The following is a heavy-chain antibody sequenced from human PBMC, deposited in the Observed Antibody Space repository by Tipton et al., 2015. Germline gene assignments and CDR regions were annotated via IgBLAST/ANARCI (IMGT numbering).Heavy chain of an antibody. CDR1: GGSFSGYY. CDR2: INDSGGT. V-gene: IGHV4-34*01. D-gene: IGHD3-16*01. J-gene: IGHJ4*02. CDR3: ARERENSYGSFDH. Sequence: TLSLTCAVYGGSFSGYYWSWIRQTPGEGLEWIGEINDSGGTNYNPSLKTRVTISGDTSKNQFSLELNSVTAADTAVYYCARERENSYGSFDHWGQGSLVTVSS.